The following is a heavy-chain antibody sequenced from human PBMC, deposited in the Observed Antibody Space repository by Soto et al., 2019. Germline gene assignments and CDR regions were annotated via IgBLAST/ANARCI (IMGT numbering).Heavy chain of an antibody. D-gene: IGHD1-1*01. V-gene: IGHV3-33*01. CDR1: GFMFSNHG. CDR2: IWSDGNNR. CDR3: VRGDNWNDEASDY. J-gene: IGHJ4*02. Sequence: QVQLVESGGGVVQPGRSLRLSCAASGFMFSNHGMHWVRQAPGKGLEWVAVIWSDGNNRYYADSVKGRFTISRDNSKNKLYLQMNSLRAEDTAVYYCVRGDNWNDEASDYWGQGTRGTVSS.